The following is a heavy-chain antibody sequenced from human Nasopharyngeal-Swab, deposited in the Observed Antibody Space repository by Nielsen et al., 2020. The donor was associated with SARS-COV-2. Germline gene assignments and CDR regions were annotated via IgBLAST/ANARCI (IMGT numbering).Heavy chain of an antibody. J-gene: IGHJ4*02. D-gene: IGHD5-12*01. V-gene: IGHV3-30*03. CDR3: ARDRGGYDYPFDY. CDR1: GFTLNHFG. Sequence: LKISCVASGFTLNHFGMHWVRQALGKGLEWVSFISYEGSIRNYIDSVKGRFTISRDNSKNTLYLQMNSLRAEDTAVYYCARDRGGYDYPFDYWGQGTLVTVSS. CDR2: ISYEGSIR.